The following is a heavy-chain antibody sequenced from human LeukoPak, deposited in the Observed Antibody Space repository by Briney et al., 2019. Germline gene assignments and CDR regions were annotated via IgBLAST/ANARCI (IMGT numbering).Heavy chain of an antibody. CDR1: GFTLRSYV. CDR3: ARDPEGGKGFDY. Sequence: GGSLRLSCVASGFTLRSYVMNWVRQTPGKGLEWVSSISGSGDSTFYADSVKGRFSISRDNAKNSLYLQMNSLRAEDTAVYYCARDPEGGKGFDYWGQGTLVTVSS. D-gene: IGHD1-14*01. V-gene: IGHV3-23*01. J-gene: IGHJ4*02. CDR2: ISGSGDST.